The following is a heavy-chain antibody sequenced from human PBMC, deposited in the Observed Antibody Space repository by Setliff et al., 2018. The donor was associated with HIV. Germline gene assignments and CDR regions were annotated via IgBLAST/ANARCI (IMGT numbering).Heavy chain of an antibody. D-gene: IGHD2-21*02. J-gene: IGHJ4*01. CDR3: AGGSRSPLVNKFRVTPAFDY. V-gene: IGHV4-34*01. Sequence: SETMSLTCAVYGGSFSGHYWSWIRQTPGKGLEWIGDISHRGSTNYNPSLKSRVTISVDTSKNQFSLRLTSVTAANKAVYFCAGGSRSPLVNKFRVTPAFDYGGKGTLVTVSS. CDR1: GGSFSGHY. CDR2: ISHRGST.